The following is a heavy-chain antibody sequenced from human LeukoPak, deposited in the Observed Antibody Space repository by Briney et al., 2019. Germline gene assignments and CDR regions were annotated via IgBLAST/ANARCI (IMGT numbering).Heavy chain of an antibody. Sequence: SETLSLTCTVSGGSISSYYWSWIRQPPGKGLEWIGYIYYSGSTYYNPSLKSRVTISVDTSKNQFSLKLSSVTAADTAVYYCARQWYSGSYWPLYFDYWGQGTLVTVSS. J-gene: IGHJ4*02. CDR1: GGSISSYY. D-gene: IGHD1-26*01. V-gene: IGHV4-59*04. CDR2: IYYSGST. CDR3: ARQWYSGSYWPLYFDY.